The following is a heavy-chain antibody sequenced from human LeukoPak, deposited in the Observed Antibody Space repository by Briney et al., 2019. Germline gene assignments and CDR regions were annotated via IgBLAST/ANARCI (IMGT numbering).Heavy chain of an antibody. D-gene: IGHD6-13*01. CDR3: ARETAAASN. J-gene: IGHJ4*02. Sequence: PSETLSLTCAVYGGSFSGYYWSWIRQPPGKGLEWIGEINHSGSTNYNPSLKSRVTISADTSKNQFSLKLSSVTAADTAVYYCARETAAASNWGQGTLVTVSS. V-gene: IGHV4-34*01. CDR1: GGSFSGYY. CDR2: INHSGST.